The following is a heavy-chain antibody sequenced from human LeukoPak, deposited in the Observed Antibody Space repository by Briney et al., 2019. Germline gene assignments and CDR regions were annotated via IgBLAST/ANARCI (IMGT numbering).Heavy chain of an antibody. D-gene: IGHD6-19*01. CDR2: IYYSGST. V-gene: IGHV4-61*01. J-gene: IGHJ5*02. CDR1: GGSISSSNYY. Sequence: PSETLSLTCTVSGGSISSSNYYWSWIRQPPGKGLEWIGYIYYSGSTNYNPSLKSRVTISVDTSKNQFSLKLSSVTAADTAVYYCARDKRSGWYGVWFDPWGQGTLVTVSS. CDR3: ARDKRSGWYGVWFDP.